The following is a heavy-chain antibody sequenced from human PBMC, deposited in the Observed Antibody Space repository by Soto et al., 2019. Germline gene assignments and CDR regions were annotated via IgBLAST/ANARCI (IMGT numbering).Heavy chain of an antibody. J-gene: IGHJ6*02. CDR3: PRVGLSNRWTEALDV. CDR1: GFTFSSYA. V-gene: IGHV3-30-3*01. D-gene: IGHD2-15*01. CDR2: ISHDESNS. Sequence: QVQLVESGGGVVQPGRSLRLSCAASGFTFSSYAMHWVRQAPGRGLEWVAFISHDESNSLYADSVKGRFSISRDNSKNILYLQMSSLRLEDTAVYYCPRVGLSNRWTEALDVWGHGTTVTVSS.